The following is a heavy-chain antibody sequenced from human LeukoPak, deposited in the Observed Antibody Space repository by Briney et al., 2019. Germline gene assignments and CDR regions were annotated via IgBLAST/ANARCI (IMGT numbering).Heavy chain of an antibody. V-gene: IGHV3-15*01. CDR1: GYTFSDAW. Sequence: SGGSLRLSCAASGYTFSDAWMSWVRQAPGKGLEWVGRIKSKTDGGTTDYAAPVKGRFTISRDDSKNTLYLQMNSLKTEDTAVYYCTTRGGSFSIFDYWGQGTLVTVSS. CDR2: IKSKTDGGTT. D-gene: IGHD1-26*01. CDR3: TTRGGSFSIFDY. J-gene: IGHJ4*02.